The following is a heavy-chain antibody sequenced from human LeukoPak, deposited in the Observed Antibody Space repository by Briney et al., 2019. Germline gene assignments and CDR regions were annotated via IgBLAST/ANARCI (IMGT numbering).Heavy chain of an antibody. D-gene: IGHD3-3*01. V-gene: IGHV4-61*01. CDR2: IYYSGST. CDR3: ARGRPDYDFWSGYYTPPYFDY. Sequence: PSETLSLTCTVSGGSVSSGTYFWTWIRQPPGKGLEWIGYIYYSGSTNYNPSLKSRVTISVDTSKNQFSLKLSSVTAADTAVYYCARGRPDYDFWSGYYTPPYFDYWGQGTLVTVSS. J-gene: IGHJ4*02. CDR1: GGSVSSGTYF.